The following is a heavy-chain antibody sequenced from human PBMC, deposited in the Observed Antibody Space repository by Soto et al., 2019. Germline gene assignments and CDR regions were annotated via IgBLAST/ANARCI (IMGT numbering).Heavy chain of an antibody. J-gene: IGHJ4*02. V-gene: IGHV3-33*01. CDR1: GFTFSSYG. Sequence: QVQLVESGGGVVQPGRSLRLSCAASGFTFSSYGMHWVRQAPGKGLEWVAVIWYDGSNKYYADSVKGRFTISRDNSKNTLYLQMNSLRAEDTAVYYCARVLRSSSPFDYWGQGTLVTVSS. CDR3: ARVLRSSSPFDY. CDR2: IWYDGSNK. D-gene: IGHD6-13*01.